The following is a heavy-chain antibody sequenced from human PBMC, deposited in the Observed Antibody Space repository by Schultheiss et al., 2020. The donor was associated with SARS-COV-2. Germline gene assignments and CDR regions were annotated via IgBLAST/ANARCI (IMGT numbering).Heavy chain of an antibody. J-gene: IGHJ3*02. CDR3: ARSGYCSSTSCYNDAFDI. D-gene: IGHD2-2*02. V-gene: IGHV3-13*04. Sequence: GESLKISCAASGFTFSSYDMHWVRQATGKGLEWVSAIGTAGDTYYQGSVKGRFTISRENAKNSLYLQMNSLRAGDTAVYYCARSGYCSSTSCYNDAFDIWGQGTMVTVSS. CDR2: IGTAGDT. CDR1: GFTFSSYD.